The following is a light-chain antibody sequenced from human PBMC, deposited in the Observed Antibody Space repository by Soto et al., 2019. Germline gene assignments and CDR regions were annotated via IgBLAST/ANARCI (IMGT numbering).Light chain of an antibody. Sequence: DIQMTQSPYTLSAFVGDRVTITCRASQSVSSSLAWYQQKPGKAPKLLIYAASTLESGVSSRFSGSGFGTEFTLTICSLQPDDFATYYCQQYESFSPYTFGQGTNVEIK. CDR3: QQYESFSPYT. CDR2: AAS. CDR1: QSVSSS. V-gene: IGKV1-5*01. J-gene: IGKJ2*01.